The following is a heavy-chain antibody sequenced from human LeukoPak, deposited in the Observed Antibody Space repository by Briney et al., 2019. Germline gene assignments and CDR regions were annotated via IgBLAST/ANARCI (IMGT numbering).Heavy chain of an antibody. CDR3: VSQEYSSGWLHLNS. CDR2: IWHDGSNK. D-gene: IGHD6-19*01. V-gene: IGHV3-33*01. Sequence: GGSLRLSCAASGFTFSSYGMHWVRQAPGKGLEWVAVIWHDGSNKYYADSVKGRFTISRDNSKNTLYLQMNSLRPEDTAVYHCVSQEYSSGWLHLNSWGQGTLVTVSS. J-gene: IGHJ4*02. CDR1: GFTFSSYG.